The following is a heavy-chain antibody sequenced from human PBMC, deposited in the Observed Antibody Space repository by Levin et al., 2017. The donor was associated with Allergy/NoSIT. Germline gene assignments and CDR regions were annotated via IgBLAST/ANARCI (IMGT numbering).Heavy chain of an antibody. V-gene: IGHV3-23*01. CDR1: GFTFSSYA. CDR2: ISGSGGST. D-gene: IGHD1-7*01. J-gene: IGHJ6*02. CDR3: AKDLGYNWNYGDYYYYYYGMDV. Sequence: GGSLRLSCAASGFTFSSYAMSWVRQAPGKGLEWVSAISGSGGSTYYADSVKGRFTISRDNSKNTLYLQMNSLRAEDTAVYYCAKDLGYNWNYGDYYYYYYGMDVWGQGTTVTVSS.